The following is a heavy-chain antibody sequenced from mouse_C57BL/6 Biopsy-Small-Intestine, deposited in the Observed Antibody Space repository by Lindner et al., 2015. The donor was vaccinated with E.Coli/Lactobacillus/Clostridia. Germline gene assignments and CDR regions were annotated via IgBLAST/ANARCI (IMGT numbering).Heavy chain of an antibody. J-gene: IGHJ4*01. D-gene: IGHD1-1*01. V-gene: IGHV1-64*01. CDR3: ARGRATSGYYRSYFDY. CDR1: GYTLPRYY. CDR2: FNPTSSST. Sequence: VKVSCKASGYTLPRYYMHWVRQAPGQGPEWMGIFNPTSSSTTYSQMFQGRVTMTGDTSTSTVYMELNNLRSEDTAIYYCARGRATSGYYRSYFDYWGQGSLVSVSS.